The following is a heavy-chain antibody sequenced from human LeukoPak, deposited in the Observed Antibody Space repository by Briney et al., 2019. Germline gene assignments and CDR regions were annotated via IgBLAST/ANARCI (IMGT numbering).Heavy chain of an antibody. Sequence: GESLKISCKGSGYSFNTYWIGWVRQMPGKGLEWMGIIYPGDSDTKYSPSFQGQVTISADKSISTAYLQWSSLKASDTAMYYCARPQDFGLTGMIAFDIWGQGTMVTVSS. CDR3: ARPQDFGLTGMIAFDI. D-gene: IGHD7-27*01. CDR1: GYSFNTYW. J-gene: IGHJ3*02. CDR2: IYPGDSDT. V-gene: IGHV5-51*01.